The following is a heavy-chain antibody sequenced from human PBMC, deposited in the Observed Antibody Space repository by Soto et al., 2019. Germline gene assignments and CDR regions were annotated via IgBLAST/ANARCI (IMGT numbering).Heavy chain of an antibody. CDR3: ANPKRPLMVRGVAFDY. V-gene: IGHV3-23*01. CDR2: ISGSGGST. CDR1: GFTFSSYA. D-gene: IGHD3-10*01. J-gene: IGHJ4*02. Sequence: GGSLRLSCAASGFTFSSYAMSWVRQAPGKGLEWVSAISGSGGSTYYADSVKGRFTISRDNSKNTLYLQMNSLRAEDTAVYYCANPKRPLMVRGVAFDYWGQGTLVTVSS.